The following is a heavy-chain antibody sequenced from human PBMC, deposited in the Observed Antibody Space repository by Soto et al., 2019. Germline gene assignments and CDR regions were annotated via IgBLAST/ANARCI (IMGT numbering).Heavy chain of an antibody. D-gene: IGHD2-15*01. J-gene: IGHJ4*02. CDR3: ARDGYCSGGSCYSVPVFDY. CDR1: GFIFSSYG. V-gene: IGHV3-33*08. CDR2: IWYDGSNK. Sequence: PGGSLRLSCAASGFIFSSYGMHWVRQAPGKGLEWVAVIWYDGSNKYYADSVKGRFTISRDNSKNTLYLQMNSLRAEDTAVYYCARDGYCSGGSCYSVPVFDYWGQGTLVTVPQ.